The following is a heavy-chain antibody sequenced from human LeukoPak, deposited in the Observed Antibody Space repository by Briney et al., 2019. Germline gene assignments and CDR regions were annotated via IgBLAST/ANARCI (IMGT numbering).Heavy chain of an antibody. V-gene: IGHV3-30*02. J-gene: IGHJ4*02. CDR1: GFTFSSYG. CDR3: ASSPGSYAYYFDY. Sequence: GGSLRLSCAASGFTFSSYGMHWVRQAPGKGLEWVAFIRYDGSNKYYADSVKGRFTISRDNAKNSLYLQMHSLRAEDTAVYYCASSPGSYAYYFDYWGQGTLVAVSS. D-gene: IGHD2-15*01. CDR2: IRYDGSNK.